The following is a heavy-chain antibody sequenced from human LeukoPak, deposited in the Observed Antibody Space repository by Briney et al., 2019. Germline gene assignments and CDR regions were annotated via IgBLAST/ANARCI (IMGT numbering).Heavy chain of an antibody. CDR2: IYHSGRT. CDR3: ARAHSYDLYYYYYMDV. J-gene: IGHJ6*03. D-gene: IGHD5-18*01. Sequence: PSETLSLRCIVSDDSVRSSNYYWDWIRQPPGKGLEWIGSIYHSGRTYYNPSLQSRVLMSVDTTRNQFSLSLGSMTAADTAVYYCARAHSYDLYYYYYMDVWGKGTTVTVCS. CDR1: DDSVRSSNYY. V-gene: IGHV4-39*01.